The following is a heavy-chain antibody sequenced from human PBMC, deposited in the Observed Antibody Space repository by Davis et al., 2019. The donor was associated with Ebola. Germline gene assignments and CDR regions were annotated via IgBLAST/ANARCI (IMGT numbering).Heavy chain of an antibody. D-gene: IGHD5-12*01. CDR2: ISSSSSTI. CDR1: GFTFSSYS. J-gene: IGHJ6*04. V-gene: IGHV3-48*04. CDR3: AKASSGYDEYYYYYYGMDV. Sequence: PGGSLRLSCAASGFTFSSYSMNWVRQAPGKGLEWVSYISSSSSTIYYADSVKGRFTISRDNAKNSLYLQMNSLRAEDTALYYCAKASSGYDEYYYYYYGMDVWGKGTTVTVSS.